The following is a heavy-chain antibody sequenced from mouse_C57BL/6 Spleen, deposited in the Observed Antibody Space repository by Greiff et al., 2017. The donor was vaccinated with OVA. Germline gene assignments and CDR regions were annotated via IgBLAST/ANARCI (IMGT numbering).Heavy chain of an antibody. CDR3: ARGRDYYGSSFYWYFDV. J-gene: IGHJ1*03. Sequence: VQLQQSGPELVKPGASVKISCKASGYTFTDYYMNWVKQSHGKSLEWIGDINPNNGGTSYNQKFKGKATLTVDKSSSTAYMELRSLTSEDSAVYYCARGRDYYGSSFYWYFDVWGTGTTVTVSS. CDR1: GYTFTDYY. CDR2: INPNNGGT. V-gene: IGHV1-26*01. D-gene: IGHD1-1*01.